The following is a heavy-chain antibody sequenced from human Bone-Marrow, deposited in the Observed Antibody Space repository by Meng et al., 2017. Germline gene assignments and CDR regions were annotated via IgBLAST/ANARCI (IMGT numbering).Heavy chain of an antibody. CDR1: EFTFSSYE. CDR3: ERGRRYFRASSSWHENDY. V-gene: IGHV3-48*03. CDR2: ISSSGSTI. Sequence: GGSLRLSCAASEFTFSSYEMNWVRQAPGKGLEWVSYISSSGSTIYYADSVKGRFTISRDNAKNSLYLQMNSMRAEDTAVYYCERGRRYFRASSSWHENDYWGQGTLVTVSS. J-gene: IGHJ4*02. D-gene: IGHD6-13*01.